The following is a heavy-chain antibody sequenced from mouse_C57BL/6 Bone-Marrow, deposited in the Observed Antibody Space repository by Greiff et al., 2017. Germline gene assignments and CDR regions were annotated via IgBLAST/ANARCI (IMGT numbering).Heavy chain of an antibody. Sequence: VQLQQPGAELVMPGASVKLSCKASGYTFTSYWMHWVKQRPGQGLEWIGEIDPSDSYTNYNQKFKGKSTLTEDKSSSTAYMQLSSLTSEDSAVXYCAREGMLSAWFAYWGQGTLVTVSA. V-gene: IGHV1-69*01. D-gene: IGHD3-2*02. CDR1: GYTFTSYW. CDR3: AREGMLSAWFAY. CDR2: IDPSDSYT. J-gene: IGHJ3*01.